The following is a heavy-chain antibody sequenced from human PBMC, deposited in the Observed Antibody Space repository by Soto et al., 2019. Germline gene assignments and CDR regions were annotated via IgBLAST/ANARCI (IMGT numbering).Heavy chain of an antibody. CDR2: ISYDGSNE. Sequence: QVQLVESGGGVVQPGRALRLSCAASGFTFSNYGMHWVRQAPGKGLEWVAVISYDGSNEYYADSVKGRFTISRDKSKNTLDLQMNSLRAEDTAVYYCAKDRRGTIFGVGTSDNWGQGTLVTVSS. CDR1: GFTFSNYG. CDR3: AKDRRGTIFGVGTSDN. V-gene: IGHV3-30*18. J-gene: IGHJ4*02. D-gene: IGHD3-3*01.